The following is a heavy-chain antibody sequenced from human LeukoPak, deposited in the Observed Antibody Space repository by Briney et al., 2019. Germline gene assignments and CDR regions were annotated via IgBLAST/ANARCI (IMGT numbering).Heavy chain of an antibody. J-gene: IGHJ4*02. D-gene: IGHD3-22*01. Sequence: GRSLRLSCAASGFTFSSYAMHWVRQAPGKGLEWVAVVWYDGSKTYSADSVKGRITISRDDSKNTLYLQMNSLRAEDTAVYYCARGVDYYDSSGTIDYWGQGTLVTVSS. CDR1: GFTFSSYA. CDR2: VWYDGSKT. V-gene: IGHV3-33*01. CDR3: ARGVDYYDSSGTIDY.